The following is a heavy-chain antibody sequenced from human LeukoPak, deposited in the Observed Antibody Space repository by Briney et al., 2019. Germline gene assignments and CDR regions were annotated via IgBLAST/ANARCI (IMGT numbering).Heavy chain of an antibody. V-gene: IGHV4-4*02. CDR3: AREIRGGFNPGAY. D-gene: IGHD1-14*01. CDR2: IHRSGSP. J-gene: IGHJ4*02. Sequence: SETLSLTCTVSLDSTTSNFWSWVRQPPGKGLEWIGEIHRSGSPNYNPSLQSRVTISIDRSRNQIVLELSSVTAADAAVYYCAREIRGGFNPGAYWGQGILVTVSS. CDR1: LDSTTSNF.